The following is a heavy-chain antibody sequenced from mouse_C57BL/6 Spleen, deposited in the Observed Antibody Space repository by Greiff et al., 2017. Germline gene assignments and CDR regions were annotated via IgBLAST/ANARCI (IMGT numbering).Heavy chain of an antibody. CDR2: INPNNGGT. Sequence: VQLQQSGPELVKPGASVKIPCKASGYTFTDYNMDWVKQSHGKSLEWIGDINPNNGGTIYNQKFKGKATLTVDKSSSTAYMELRSLTSEDTAVYYCARESYDYDWHFDVWGTGTTVTVSS. V-gene: IGHV1-18*01. CDR1: GYTFTDYN. J-gene: IGHJ1*03. D-gene: IGHD2-4*01. CDR3: ARESYDYDWHFDV.